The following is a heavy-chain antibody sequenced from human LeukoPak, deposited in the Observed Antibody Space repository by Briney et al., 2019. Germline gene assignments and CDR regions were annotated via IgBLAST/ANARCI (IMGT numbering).Heavy chain of an antibody. J-gene: IGHJ5*02. Sequence: ASVKVSCKASGYTFTSYYMHWVRQAPGQGLEWMGIINPSGGSTSYAQKFQGRVTMTRDTSTSTVYMELSSLRSEDTAVYYCPRDCWSWSLLYTWRWSAPWGQGTPVTVYS. V-gene: IGHV1-46*01. CDR3: PRDCWSWSLLYTWRWSAP. D-gene: IGHD2-15*01. CDR2: INPSGGST. CDR1: GYTFTSYY.